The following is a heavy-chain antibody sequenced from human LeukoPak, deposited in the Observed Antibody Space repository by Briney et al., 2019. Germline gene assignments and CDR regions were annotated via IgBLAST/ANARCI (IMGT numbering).Heavy chain of an antibody. V-gene: IGHV3-30-3*01. CDR1: GFTFTAYL. CDR3: VRESEYYFDHSASFDY. D-gene: IGHD3-22*01. Sequence: GRSLRLSCAASGFTFTAYLIHRVRQAPGKGLEWVAVMSSDGNAMFYADSVKGRFTISRDNSKNTLYLQMNSLRAEGTAVYYCVRESEYYFDHSASFDYWGQGTLVTVSS. J-gene: IGHJ4*02. CDR2: MSSDGNAM.